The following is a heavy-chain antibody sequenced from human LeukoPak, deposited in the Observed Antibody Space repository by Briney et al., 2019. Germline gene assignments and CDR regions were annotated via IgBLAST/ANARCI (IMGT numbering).Heavy chain of an antibody. D-gene: IGHD3-10*01. CDR2: ISGSGGST. V-gene: IGHV3-23*01. CDR1: GFTFSSYV. J-gene: IGHJ3*02. Sequence: GGSLRLSCAASGFTFSSYVMSWVRQAPGKGLEWVSAISGSGGSTYYADSVKGRFTISRDNSKNTLYLQMNSLRAEDTAVYYCAKDAVLWFGAPNAFDIWGQGTMVTVSS. CDR3: AKDAVLWFGAPNAFDI.